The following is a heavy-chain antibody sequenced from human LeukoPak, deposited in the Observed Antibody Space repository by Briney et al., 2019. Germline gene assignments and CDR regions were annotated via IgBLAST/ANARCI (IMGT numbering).Heavy chain of an antibody. V-gene: IGHV3-30-3*01. CDR2: ISYDGSNK. D-gene: IGHD2-15*01. CDR1: GFTFSSYA. CDR3: ARELIGYCSGGSCSRPGY. J-gene: IGHJ4*02. Sequence: GGSLRLSCAASGFTFSSYAMHWVRQTPGKGLEWVAVISYDGSNKYYADSVKGRFTISRDNSKNTLYLQMNSLRAEDTAVYYCARELIGYCSGGSCSRPGYWGQGTLVTVSS.